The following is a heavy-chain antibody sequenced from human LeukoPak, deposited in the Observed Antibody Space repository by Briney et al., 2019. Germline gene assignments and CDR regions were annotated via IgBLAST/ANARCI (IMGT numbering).Heavy chain of an antibody. V-gene: IGHV1-2*02. CDR3: VKSGYYDTSGYTFDY. CDR2: MNPNSGGT. J-gene: IGHJ4*02. D-gene: IGHD3-22*01. CDR1: GYNFIGYY. Sequence: ASVKVSCKASGYNFIGYYIHWVRQAPGQGLEWMGWMNPNSGGTNYAQKFRGRVTMTRDTSINTAYMDLSRLRSDDTAVYYCVKSGYYDTSGYTFDYWGQGTLVIVSS.